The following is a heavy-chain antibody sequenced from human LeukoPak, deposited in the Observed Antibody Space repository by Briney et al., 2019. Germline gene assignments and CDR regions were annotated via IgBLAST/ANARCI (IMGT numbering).Heavy chain of an antibody. J-gene: IGHJ6*03. Sequence: SGTLSLTCAVSGGSISSSNWWSWVRQPPGKGLEWIGEINHSGSTNYNPSLKSRVTISVDTSKNQFSLKLSSVTAADTAVYYCAASRGYSYGFYYYYYMDVWGKGTTVTVSS. V-gene: IGHV4-4*02. CDR2: INHSGST. CDR1: GGSISSSNW. CDR3: AASRGYSYGFYYYYYMDV. D-gene: IGHD5-18*01.